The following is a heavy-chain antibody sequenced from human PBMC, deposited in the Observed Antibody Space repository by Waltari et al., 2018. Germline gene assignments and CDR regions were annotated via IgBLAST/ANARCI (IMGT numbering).Heavy chain of an antibody. Sequence: QVQLQESGPGLVKPSETLSLTCTVSGGSISSYYWSWIRQPPGKGLEWIGYIYYSGSTNYIPSLKGRVTISVDTSKNQFSLKLSSVTAADTAVYYCARGSGVYNGFDPWGQGTLVTVSS. J-gene: IGHJ5*02. D-gene: IGHD2-8*01. CDR2: IYYSGST. V-gene: IGHV4-59*01. CDR3: ARGSGVYNGFDP. CDR1: GGSISSYY.